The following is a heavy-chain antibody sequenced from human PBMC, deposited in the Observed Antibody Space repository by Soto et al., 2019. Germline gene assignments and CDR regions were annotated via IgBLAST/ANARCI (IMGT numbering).Heavy chain of an antibody. J-gene: IGHJ6*02. CDR3: ARETQSSSAVRYYYYYYGMDV. Sequence: GGSLRLSCAASGFTFSSYWMHWVRQAPGKGLVWVSRINSDGSSTSYADSVKGRFTISRDNAKNTLYLQMNSLRAEDTAVYYCARETQSSSAVRYYYYYYGMDVWGQGTTVTVSS. D-gene: IGHD6-6*01. CDR2: INSDGSST. CDR1: GFTFSSYW. V-gene: IGHV3-74*01.